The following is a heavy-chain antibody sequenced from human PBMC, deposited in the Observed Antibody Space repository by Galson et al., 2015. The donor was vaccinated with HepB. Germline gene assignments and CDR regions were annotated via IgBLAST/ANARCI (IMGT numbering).Heavy chain of an antibody. D-gene: IGHD6-13*01. CDR3: ARDRIAAAEVKLPSPPDY. CDR2: INAGNGNT. CDR1: GYTFTSYA. V-gene: IGHV1-3*01. Sequence: SVKVSCKASGYTFTSYAMHWVRQAPGQRLEWMGWINAGNGNTKYSQKFQGRVTITRDTSASTAYMELSSLRSEDTAVYYCARDRIAAAEVKLPSPPDYWGQGTLVTVSS. J-gene: IGHJ4*02.